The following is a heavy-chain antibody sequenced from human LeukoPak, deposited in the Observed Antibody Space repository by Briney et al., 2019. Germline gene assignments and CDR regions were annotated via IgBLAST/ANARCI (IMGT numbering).Heavy chain of an antibody. Sequence: SETLSLTCTVSGGSISSSSYYWGWIRQPPGRGLEWIGSIYYSGSTYYNPSLKSRVTISVDTSKNQFSLKLSSVTAADTAVYYCARETELCNYYMDVWGKGTTVTVSS. CDR3: ARETELCNYYMDV. CDR2: IYYSGST. CDR1: GGSISSSSYY. J-gene: IGHJ6*03. D-gene: IGHD3-16*01. V-gene: IGHV4-39*07.